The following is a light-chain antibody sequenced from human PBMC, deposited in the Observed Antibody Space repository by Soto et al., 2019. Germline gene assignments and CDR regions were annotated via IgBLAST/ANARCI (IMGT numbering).Light chain of an antibody. V-gene: IGLV2-14*01. CDR3: SSYAGNKLL. J-gene: IGLJ2*01. CDR2: EVS. CDR1: SSDVGGYNY. Sequence: QSVLTQPASVSGSPGQSITISCTGTSSDVGGYNYVSWYQQHPGKAPKLMIYEVSNRPSGVSNRFSGSKSGNTASLTVSGLRAEDEADYYCSSYAGNKLLFGGGTKVTVL.